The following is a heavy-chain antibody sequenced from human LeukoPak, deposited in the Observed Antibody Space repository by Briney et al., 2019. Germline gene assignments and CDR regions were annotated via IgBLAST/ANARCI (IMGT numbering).Heavy chain of an antibody. CDR2: IYYSGST. V-gene: IGHV4-59*11. CDR3: ARVYDYVWGSYRYYFDY. Sequence: SETLSLTCTVSGGSISSHYWSWTRQPPGKGLEWIGYIYYSGSTNYNPSLKSRVTISVDTSKNQFSLKLSSVTAADTAVYYCARVYDYVWGSYRYYFDYWGQGTLVTVSS. D-gene: IGHD3-16*02. J-gene: IGHJ4*02. CDR1: GGSISSHY.